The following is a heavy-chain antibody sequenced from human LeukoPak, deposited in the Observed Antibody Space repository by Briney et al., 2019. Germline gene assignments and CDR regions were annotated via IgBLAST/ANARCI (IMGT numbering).Heavy chain of an antibody. CDR1: GYSFTNYW. D-gene: IGHD6-13*01. V-gene: IGHV5-51*01. CDR3: ARPSIAASGYAFDI. CDR2: IYPGDSDI. Sequence: GESLKISCKDSGYSFTNYWFGWVRQMPGKGLEWMGIIYPGDSDIRYSPPFQGQVTISADKSINTAYLQWSSLKASDTAIYYCARPSIAASGYAFDIWGQGTMVIVSS. J-gene: IGHJ3*02.